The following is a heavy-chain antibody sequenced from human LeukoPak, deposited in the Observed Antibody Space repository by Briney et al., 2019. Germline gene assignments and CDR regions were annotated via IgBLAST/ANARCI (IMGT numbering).Heavy chain of an antibody. CDR2: INHSGST. Sequence: SETLSLTCAVYGGSFSGYYWSWIRQPPGKGLEWIGEINHSGSTNYNPSLKSRVTISVDTSKNQFSLKLSSVSAADTAVYYCARAMSSSPPGLMDVWGRGTTVTISS. D-gene: IGHD2-2*01. CDR1: GGSFSGYY. CDR3: ARAMSSSPPGLMDV. J-gene: IGHJ6*04. V-gene: IGHV4-34*01.